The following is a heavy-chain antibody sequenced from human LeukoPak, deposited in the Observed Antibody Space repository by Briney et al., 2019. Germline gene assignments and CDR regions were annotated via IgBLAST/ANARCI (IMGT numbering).Heavy chain of an antibody. V-gene: IGHV4-59*01. D-gene: IGHD2-8*01. J-gene: IGHJ4*01. CDR2: IYSSGRT. CDR1: GGSINSYY. CDR3: TSGGMVSGDY. Sequence: SETLSLTCTVSGGSINSYYWSWIRQPPGKGLGWIGYIYSSGRTNYNPSLKSRVTISRDTSKNQFSLKLRSVTAADTAVYYCTSGGMVSGDYWGDRTLVTASS.